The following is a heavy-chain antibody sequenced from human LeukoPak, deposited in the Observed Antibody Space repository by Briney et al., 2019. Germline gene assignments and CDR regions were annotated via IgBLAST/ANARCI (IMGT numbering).Heavy chain of an antibody. CDR1: GFTFDDYA. J-gene: IGHJ6*02. Sequence: GGSLRLSCAASGFTFDDYAMHWVRQAPGKGLEWVSGISWNSGSIGYADSVKGRFTISRDNAKNSLYLQMNSLRAEVTALYYCAKDRRMDVWGQGTTVTVSS. CDR2: ISWNSGSI. CDR3: AKDRRMDV. V-gene: IGHV3-9*01.